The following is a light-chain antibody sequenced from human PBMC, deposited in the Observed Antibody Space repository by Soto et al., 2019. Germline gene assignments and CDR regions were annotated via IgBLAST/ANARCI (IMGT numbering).Light chain of an antibody. Sequence: EVVLTQSPGTLSLSPGERATLSCRASQSADSNYLAWYQQKPGRAPRLLIYGGYRRATGIPDRFSGGGSGTDFTLTISSLQSEDFAIYYCQQYNNWPFTFGQGTKLEIK. J-gene: IGKJ2*01. CDR3: QQYNNWPFT. CDR2: GGY. CDR1: QSADSNY. V-gene: IGKV3-20*01.